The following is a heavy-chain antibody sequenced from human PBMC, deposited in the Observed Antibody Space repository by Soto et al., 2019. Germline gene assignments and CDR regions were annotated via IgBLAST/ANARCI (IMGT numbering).Heavy chain of an antibody. CDR3: ARHYRDTAMGDYYYYGMDV. D-gene: IGHD5-18*01. CDR2: IYYSGST. CDR1: GGSISSSSYY. J-gene: IGHJ6*02. V-gene: IGHV4-39*01. Sequence: SETLSLTCTVSGGSISSSSYYWGWIRQPPGKGLEWIGSIYYSGSTYYNPSLKSRVTISVDTSKNQFSLKLSSVTAADTAVYYCARHYRDTAMGDYYYYGMDVWGQGTTVTVSS.